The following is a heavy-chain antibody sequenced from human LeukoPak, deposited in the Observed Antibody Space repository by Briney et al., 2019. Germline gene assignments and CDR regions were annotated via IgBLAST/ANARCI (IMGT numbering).Heavy chain of an antibody. Sequence: SEALSLTCTVSGGSISSSSYYWGWIRQPPGKGLEWIGSIYYSGSTYYNPSLKSRVTISVDTSKNQFSLKLSSVTAADTAVYYCARGKTYYDFWSGYYTGNWFDPWGQGTLVTVSS. CDR3: ARGKTYYDFWSGYYTGNWFDP. CDR2: IYYSGST. J-gene: IGHJ5*02. D-gene: IGHD3-3*01. V-gene: IGHV4-39*07. CDR1: GGSISSSSYY.